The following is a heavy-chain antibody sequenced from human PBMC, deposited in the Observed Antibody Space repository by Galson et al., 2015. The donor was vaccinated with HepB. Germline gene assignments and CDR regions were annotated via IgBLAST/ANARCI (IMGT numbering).Heavy chain of an antibody. CDR2: INSDGSST. CDR3: ARGSSGWRDYYYGMDV. CDR1: GFTFSSYW. J-gene: IGHJ6*02. Sequence: SLRLSCAASGFTFSSYWMHWVRQAPGKGLVWVSRINSDGSSTSYADSVKGRFTISRDNAKNTLYLQMNSLRAEDTAVYYCARGSSGWRDYYYGMDVWGQGTTVTVSS. V-gene: IGHV3-74*01. D-gene: IGHD6-19*01.